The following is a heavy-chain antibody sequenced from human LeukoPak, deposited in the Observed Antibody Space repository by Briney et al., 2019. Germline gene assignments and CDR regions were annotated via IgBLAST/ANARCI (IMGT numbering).Heavy chain of an antibody. CDR2: INQSGST. J-gene: IGHJ1*01. V-gene: IGHV4-34*01. CDR1: GGSFSGYY. Sequence: SETLPLTCAVYGGSFSGYYWSWIRQPPGKGLEWIGEINQSGSTNYNPSLKSRVSISVDTSKNQFSLKLSSVTAADTAVYYCARGHSPVTTKVSYFQHWGQGTLVTVSS. D-gene: IGHD4-17*01. CDR3: ARGHSPVTTKVSYFQH.